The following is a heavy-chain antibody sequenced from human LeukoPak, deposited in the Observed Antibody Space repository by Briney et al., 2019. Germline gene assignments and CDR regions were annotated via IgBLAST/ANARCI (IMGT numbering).Heavy chain of an antibody. D-gene: IGHD4-23*01. J-gene: IGHJ3*02. Sequence: GGSLRLSCAVSSSYALSWMSWVRQAPGKGLEWVSVISGSGDATFYAASVKGRFTISRDNSKNTLYLQMNSLGAEDTAVYYCAKSYEYGGTYNAFDIWGQGTMVTVSS. CDR2: ISGSGDAT. CDR1: SSYALSW. V-gene: IGHV3-23*01. CDR3: AKSYEYGGTYNAFDI.